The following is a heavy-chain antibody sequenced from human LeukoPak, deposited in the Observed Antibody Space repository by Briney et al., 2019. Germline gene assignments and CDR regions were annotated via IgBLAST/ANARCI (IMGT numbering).Heavy chain of an antibody. CDR2: ISATRGNT. J-gene: IGHJ4*02. V-gene: IGHV3-23*01. D-gene: IGHD2-2*01. CDR1: GFTFTNYA. CDR3: AKGSSTTCPCYRGH. Sequence: GGSLRLSCVASGFTFTNYAMSWVRQPPGKGLEWVSAISATRGNTYYADSVQGRFSISRDNSKNTLYLQMNSLRAEDTAVYYCAKGSSTTCPCYRGHWGQGTLVTVSS.